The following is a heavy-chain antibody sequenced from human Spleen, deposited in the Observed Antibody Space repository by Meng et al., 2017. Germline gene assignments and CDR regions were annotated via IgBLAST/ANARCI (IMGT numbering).Heavy chain of an antibody. CDR2: INPKSGDT. CDR1: GYTFPDYW. CDR3: ARDEDISAAGKLFGDY. D-gene: IGHD6-13*01. Sequence: QVQLVQSGAEVKKPGDSVKVSCKASGYTFPDYWLHWVRRAPGQGREWMGRINPKSGDTHYAQRFQGRVTMTGDTSISTAYMELSGLRSDDTAMYYCARDEDISAAGKLFGDYWGQGTLVTVSS. V-gene: IGHV1-2*06. J-gene: IGHJ4*02.